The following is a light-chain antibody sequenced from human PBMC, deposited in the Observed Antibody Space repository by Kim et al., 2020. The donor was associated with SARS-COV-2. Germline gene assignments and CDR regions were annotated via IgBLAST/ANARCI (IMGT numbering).Light chain of an antibody. CDR2: KAS. V-gene: IGKV1-5*03. J-gene: IGKJ1*01. CDR1: QSISSW. Sequence: ASVGDRVTITCRASQSISSWLAWYQQKPGKAPKLLIYKASSLESGVPSRFSGSGSGTEFTLTISSLQPDDFATYYCQQYNSLWTCGQGTKGDIK. CDR3: QQYNSLWT.